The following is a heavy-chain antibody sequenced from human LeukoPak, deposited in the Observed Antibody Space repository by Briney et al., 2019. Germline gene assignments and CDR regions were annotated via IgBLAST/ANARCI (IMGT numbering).Heavy chain of an antibody. CDR3: AKDGSIVGATSDY. J-gene: IGHJ4*02. D-gene: IGHD1-26*01. V-gene: IGHV3-23*01. Sequence: GGSLRLSCVASGFSFGKYWMSWVRQAPGKGLEWVSAISGSGGSTYYADSVKGRFTISRDNSKNTLYLQMNSLRAEDTAVYYCAKDGSIVGATSDYWGQGTLVTVSS. CDR1: GFSFGKYW. CDR2: ISGSGGST.